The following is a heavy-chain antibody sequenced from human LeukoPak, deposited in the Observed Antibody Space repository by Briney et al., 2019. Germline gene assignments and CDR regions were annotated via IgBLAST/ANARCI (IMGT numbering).Heavy chain of an antibody. CDR3: ARDQRRYCSSTSCYSFDY. CDR2: ISYDGSNK. V-gene: IGHV3-30*04. Sequence: GRSLRLSCAASGFTFSSYAMHWVRQAPGKGLEWVAVISYDGSNKYYADSVKGRFTISRVNSKNTLYLQMNSLRAEDTAVYYCARDQRRYCSSTSCYSFDYWGQGTLVTVSS. CDR1: GFTFSSYA. D-gene: IGHD2-2*01. J-gene: IGHJ4*02.